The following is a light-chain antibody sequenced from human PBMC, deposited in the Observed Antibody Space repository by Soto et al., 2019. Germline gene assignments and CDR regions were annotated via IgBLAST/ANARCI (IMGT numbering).Light chain of an antibody. CDR1: QGISNY. V-gene: IGKV1-27*01. CDR3: QKYNSALWT. Sequence: DIQMTQSPSSLSASVGDRVTITCRASQGISNYLAWYQQKPGKVPQLLIYSASVLQSGVPSRFSGSGSETAFTLTISSLQPEDVATYYCQKYNSALWTFGQGTKVEIK. J-gene: IGKJ1*01. CDR2: SAS.